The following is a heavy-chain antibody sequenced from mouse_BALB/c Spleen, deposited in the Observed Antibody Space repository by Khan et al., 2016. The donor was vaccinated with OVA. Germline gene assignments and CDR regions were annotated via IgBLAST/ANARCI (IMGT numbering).Heavy chain of an antibody. CDR2: ISYSGNT. CDR3: ARVYGGDFDY. CDR1: GYSITSDYA. V-gene: IGHV3-2*02. Sequence: EVQLQESGPGLVKPSQSLSLTCTVTGYSITSDYAWNWIRQFPGNKLEWMGFISYSGNTKYNPSLKSRISITRDTSKNKFFLQLNSVTTEDTATYYCARVYGGDFDYWGQGTTLTVSS. J-gene: IGHJ2*01. D-gene: IGHD1-1*02.